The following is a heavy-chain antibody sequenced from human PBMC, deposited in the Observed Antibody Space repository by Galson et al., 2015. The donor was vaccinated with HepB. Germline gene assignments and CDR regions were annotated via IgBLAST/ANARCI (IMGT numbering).Heavy chain of an antibody. V-gene: IGHV4-39*07. J-gene: IGHJ4*02. D-gene: IGHD5-24*01. CDR1: GDSIGRSSSY. CDR3: ARLRFERWLQGRGLVDS. CDR2: VLPSGSA. Sequence: ATLSLTCTVSGDSIGRSSSYWGWIRQPPGKGLEWIGSVLPSGSAYYKSSLGSRISVSLDTSKNQFSLSLRSVTAADAAVYYCARLRFERWLQGRGLVDSWGQGTLVTVSS.